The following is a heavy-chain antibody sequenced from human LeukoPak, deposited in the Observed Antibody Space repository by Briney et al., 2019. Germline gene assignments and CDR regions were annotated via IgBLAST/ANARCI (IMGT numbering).Heavy chain of an antibody. CDR1: GYTFTSYD. Sequence: ASVKVSCKASGYTFTSYDINWVRQATGQGLEWMGWMNPNSGNTGYAQKFQGRVTMTRNTSISTAYMELSSLRSEDTAVYYCARVETVDSSGYNWDDAFDIWGQGTMVTVSS. V-gene: IGHV1-8*01. CDR3: ARVETVDSSGYNWDDAFDI. D-gene: IGHD3-22*01. CDR2: MNPNSGNT. J-gene: IGHJ3*02.